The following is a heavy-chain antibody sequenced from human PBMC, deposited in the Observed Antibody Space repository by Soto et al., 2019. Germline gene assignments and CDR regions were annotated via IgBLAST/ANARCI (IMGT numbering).Heavy chain of an antibody. D-gene: IGHD6-19*01. J-gene: IGHJ4*02. CDR3: ARSVEGHFDY. CDR2: ITSDIKTI. Sequence: EVQLVESGGGLVQPGGSLRLSCAASGFRFSIYSMNWVRQAPGKGLEWSAYITSDIKTIKYADSVKGRFTISRDNDKNLVYLKMNSLRDEDTDVYYCARSVEGHFDYWGQGTVVTVST. V-gene: IGHV3-48*02. CDR1: GFRFSIYS.